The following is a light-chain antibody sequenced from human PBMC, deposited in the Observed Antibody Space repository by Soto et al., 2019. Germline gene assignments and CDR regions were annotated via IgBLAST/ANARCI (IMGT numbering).Light chain of an antibody. CDR1: SANIGSNY. V-gene: IGLV1-51*01. CDR3: GAWDSSLSVVV. J-gene: IGLJ2*01. CDR2: DSH. Sequence: QSVLTQPPSVSAAPGQKVTISCSGSSANIGSNYVSWYQHLPGTAPKLVIYDSHKRPSEIPDRFSGSKSGTAATLDITGRQPWDGADYYCGAWDSSLSVVVFGGGTKLPVL.